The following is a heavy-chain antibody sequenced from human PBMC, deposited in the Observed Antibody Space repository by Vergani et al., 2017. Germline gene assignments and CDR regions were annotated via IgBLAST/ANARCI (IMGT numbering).Heavy chain of an antibody. V-gene: IGHV3-33*01. J-gene: IGHJ4*02. CDR3: ARDRGGPFDY. Sequence: QVQLVESGGGVVQPGRSLRLSCAASGFTFSSYGMHWVRQAPGKGLEWVAVIWYDGSNKYYADSVKGRFTISRDNYKHTLYLQMNSLRDGDTAVYYCARDRGGPFDYWGQGTLVTVSS. D-gene: IGHD3-16*01. CDR1: GFTFSSYG. CDR2: IWYDGSNK.